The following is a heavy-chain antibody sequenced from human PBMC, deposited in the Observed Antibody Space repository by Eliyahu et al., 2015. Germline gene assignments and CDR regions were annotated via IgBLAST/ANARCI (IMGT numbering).Heavy chain of an antibody. Sequence: QVQLVQSGAEVKKPGSSVKVSCXASGXXFSSYAISWVRQAPGQGLEWMGRIIPILGIANYAQKFQGRVTITADKSTSTAYMELSSLRSEDTAVYYCARGLRAIFVHVPYNWFRPLGPGNPGHRLL. CDR3: ARGLRAIFVHVPYNWFRP. D-gene: IGHD3-3*01. J-gene: IGHJ5*02. CDR2: IIPILGIA. V-gene: IGHV1-69*04. CDR1: GXXFSSYA.